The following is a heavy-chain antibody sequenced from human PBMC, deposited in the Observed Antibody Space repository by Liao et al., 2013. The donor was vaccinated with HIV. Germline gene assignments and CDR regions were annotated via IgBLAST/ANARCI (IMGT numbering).Heavy chain of an antibody. CDR1: GGSITSGDYY. J-gene: IGHJ6*03. CDR2: IYYSGGT. Sequence: QVQLQESGPGLVKPSQTLSLTCTVSGGSITSGDYYWSWIRQTPGKGLEWIGYIYYSGGTYFNPSLKSRVTISVDSSKNQFSLKLSSVTAADTAVYYCGRLGQPSGDVYTGGYYYMDVWGKGTTVTVSS. CDR3: GRLGQPSGDVYTGGYYYMDV. V-gene: IGHV4-30-4*08. D-gene: IGHD3-10*01.